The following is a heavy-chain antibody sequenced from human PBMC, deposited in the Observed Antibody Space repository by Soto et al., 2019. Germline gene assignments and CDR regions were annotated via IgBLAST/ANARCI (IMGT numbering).Heavy chain of an antibody. CDR3: ARSDYVTYAFDI. Sequence: QVQLQESGPGLVKPSETLSLTCTVSGGSISSYYWSWIRQPPGKGLEWIGYIYYSGSTNYNPSLKSRVTISVDTSKNQFSLKLSSVTAADTAVYYCARSDYVTYAFDIWGQGTMVTVSS. J-gene: IGHJ3*02. V-gene: IGHV4-59*01. CDR2: IYYSGST. CDR1: GGSISSYY. D-gene: IGHD4-17*01.